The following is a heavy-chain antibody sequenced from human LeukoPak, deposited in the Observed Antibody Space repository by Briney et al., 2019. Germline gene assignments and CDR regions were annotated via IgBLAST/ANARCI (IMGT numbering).Heavy chain of an antibody. D-gene: IGHD3-10*01. CDR3: TKWSGFGDD. Sequence: GGSLRLSCAASGFTFSSNSMTWVRQTPGKGLEWVSGISGSGDSTFYADFVKGRFTISRDNSRNTLYLQMSSLRPEDTAVYYCTKWSGFGDDWGQGTLVTVSS. CDR1: GFTFSSNS. CDR2: ISGSGDST. J-gene: IGHJ4*02. V-gene: IGHV3-23*01.